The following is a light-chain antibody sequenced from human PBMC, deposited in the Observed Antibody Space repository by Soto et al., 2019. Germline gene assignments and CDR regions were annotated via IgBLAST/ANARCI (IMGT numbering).Light chain of an antibody. J-gene: IGKJ1*01. Sequence: EIVLTQSPGTLSLSPGERATLSCRASQSVNSFLAWFQQKPGQAPRLLMYGASNRATGIPDRFSGSGSETDFTLTITRLEPEAFALYYCHHYVGSPWTFGQGTKVENK. V-gene: IGKV3-20*01. CDR2: GAS. CDR3: HHYVGSPWT. CDR1: QSVNSF.